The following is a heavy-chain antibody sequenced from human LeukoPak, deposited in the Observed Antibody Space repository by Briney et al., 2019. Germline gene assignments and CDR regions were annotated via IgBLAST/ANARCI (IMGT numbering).Heavy chain of an antibody. J-gene: IGHJ4*02. CDR3: ARARWYYYNSFDY. V-gene: IGHV3-74*01. CDR2: ISSDASST. Sequence: GRSLGLSCAASAFTFSSYCMHWVRQAPGEGRVWVSRISSDASSTSYADSVKGRVTISRDNAENTLFLQMNSLTAEDTAVYYCARARWYYYNSFDYWGQGTLVTISS. D-gene: IGHD3-10*01. CDR1: AFTFSSYC.